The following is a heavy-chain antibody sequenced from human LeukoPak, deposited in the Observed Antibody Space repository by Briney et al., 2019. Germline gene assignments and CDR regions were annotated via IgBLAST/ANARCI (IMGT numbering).Heavy chain of an antibody. D-gene: IGHD4-17*01. V-gene: IGHV3-23*01. CDR3: AKDPTDYGDYDWYFDL. CDR2: ITSRGEST. CDR1: GFTFSIYA. J-gene: IGHJ2*01. Sequence: GGSLRLSCAASGFTFSIYAMSWVRQAPGKGLQWVSSITSRGESTWYVDSVKGRFTITRDNSENTLYLQMNSLRAEDTAVYYCAKDPTDYGDYDWYFDLWGCGTLVTVSS.